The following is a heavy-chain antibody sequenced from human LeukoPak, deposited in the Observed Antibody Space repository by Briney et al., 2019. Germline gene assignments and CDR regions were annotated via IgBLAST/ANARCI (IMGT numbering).Heavy chain of an antibody. V-gene: IGHV1-2*02. Sequence: ASVKVSCKVSVYTFTDYYIHWVRRAPGQGLEWMGWVDPRSGITKCTQKFQGRVTMTRDTSINTVYVDLSGLTFDDTAVYYCATDNYGMLDYWGQGTLVTVSS. CDR1: VYTFTDYY. CDR2: VDPRSGIT. J-gene: IGHJ4*02. CDR3: ATDNYGMLDY. D-gene: IGHD3-9*01.